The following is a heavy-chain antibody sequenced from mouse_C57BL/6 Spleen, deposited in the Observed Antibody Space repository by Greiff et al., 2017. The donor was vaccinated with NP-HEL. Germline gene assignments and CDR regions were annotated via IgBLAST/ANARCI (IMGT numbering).Heavy chain of an antibody. Sequence: QVTLKVSGAELVRPGASVTLSCKASGYTFTDYEMHWVKQTPVHGLEWIGAIDPETGGTAYNQKFKGKAILTADKSSSTAYMELRSLTSEDSAVYYCTRGDGGYFDVWGTGTTVTVSS. CDR3: TRGDGGYFDV. CDR2: IDPETGGT. V-gene: IGHV1-15*01. D-gene: IGHD1-1*01. J-gene: IGHJ1*03. CDR1: GYTFTDYE.